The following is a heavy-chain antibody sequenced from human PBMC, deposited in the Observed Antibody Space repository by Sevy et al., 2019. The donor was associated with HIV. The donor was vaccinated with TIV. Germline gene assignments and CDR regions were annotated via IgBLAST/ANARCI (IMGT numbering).Heavy chain of an antibody. D-gene: IGHD3-22*01. CDR1: GGTFSSYA. CDR3: ATRVSGGGTYCYDSSGYYSFDY. Sequence: ASVKVSCKASGGTFSSYAISWVRQAPGQGLEWMGGIIPIFGTANYAQKFQGRVTITADKSTSTAYMELSSLRSEDTAVYYCATRVSGGGTYCYDSSGYYSFDYWGQGTLVTVSS. V-gene: IGHV1-69*06. J-gene: IGHJ4*02. CDR2: IIPIFGTA.